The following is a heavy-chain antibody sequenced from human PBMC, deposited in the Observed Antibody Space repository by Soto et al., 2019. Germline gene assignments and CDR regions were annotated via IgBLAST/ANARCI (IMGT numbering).Heavy chain of an antibody. CDR3: ARDLVPGYTGYSDY. Sequence: QVQLVQSGAEVKKPGASVKVSCKTSGYTFSNYGINWVRQAPGQGLEWMGWISAYNGNTNFAQKLQGRVSLTTDTSTTTAYMELRSLTYDDTAVYYCARDLVPGYTGYSDYWGQRTLFTVSS. D-gene: IGHD5-12*01. V-gene: IGHV1-18*01. CDR2: ISAYNGNT. J-gene: IGHJ4*02. CDR1: GYTFSNYG.